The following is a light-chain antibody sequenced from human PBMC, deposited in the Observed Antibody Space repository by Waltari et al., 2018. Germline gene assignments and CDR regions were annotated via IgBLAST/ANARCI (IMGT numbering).Light chain of an antibody. Sequence: EIVMTQSPATLSVSQGERATLSCRASQSVSSNLAWYQQKPGQAPRLLIYGASTRATGIQARFSGSGSGTEFTLTISSLQSEDFAVYYCQQYNNWPMYTFGQGTKLEIK. CDR3: QQYNNWPMYT. CDR1: QSVSSN. CDR2: GAS. V-gene: IGKV3-15*01. J-gene: IGKJ2*01.